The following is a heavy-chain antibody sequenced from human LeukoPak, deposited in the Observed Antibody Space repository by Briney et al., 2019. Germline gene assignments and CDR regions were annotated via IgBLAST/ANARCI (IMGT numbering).Heavy chain of an antibody. J-gene: IGHJ4*02. Sequence: ASVKVSCKASGYTFTSYGISWVRQAPGQGLEWMGWISAYNGNTNYAQKLQGRVTMTTDTSTSTAYMELRSLRSDDTAVYYCARGSSELYSSGWYREPEIDYWGQGTLVTVSS. D-gene: IGHD6-19*01. CDR1: GYTFTSYG. V-gene: IGHV1-18*01. CDR2: ISAYNGNT. CDR3: ARGSSELYSSGWYREPEIDY.